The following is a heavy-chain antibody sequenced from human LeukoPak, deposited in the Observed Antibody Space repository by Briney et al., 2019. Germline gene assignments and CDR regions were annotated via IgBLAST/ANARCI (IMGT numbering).Heavy chain of an antibody. J-gene: IGHJ4*02. Sequence: PSETLSLTCTVSGGSISSYYWSWIRQPPGKGLEWIGYIYYSGSTNYNPSLKSRVTISVDTSKNQFSLKLSSVTAADTAVYYCAGGIAAAGIAAPFDYWGQGTLVTVSS. CDR2: IYYSGST. V-gene: IGHV4-59*01. D-gene: IGHD6-13*01. CDR1: GGSISSYY. CDR3: AGGIAAAGIAAPFDY.